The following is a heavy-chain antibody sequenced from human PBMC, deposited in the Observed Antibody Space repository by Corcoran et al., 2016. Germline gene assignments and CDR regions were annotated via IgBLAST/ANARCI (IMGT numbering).Heavy chain of an antibody. CDR2: INPSGGSK. J-gene: IGHJ4*02. D-gene: IGHD3-22*01. CDR1: GYTFTSYY. CDR3: AREDYSSGYLSDY. V-gene: IGHV1-46*01. Sequence: QVQLVQSGAEAKKPGASVKVSCKASGYTFTSYYMHWVQPAPGQGLEWMGIINPSGGSKSYAQKFQGRVTMTRDTSTSTVYMELISLRSEDTAVYYCAREDYSSGYLSDYWGQGTLVTVSS.